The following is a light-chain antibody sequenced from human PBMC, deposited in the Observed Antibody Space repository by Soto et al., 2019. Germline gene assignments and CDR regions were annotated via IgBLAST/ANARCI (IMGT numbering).Light chain of an antibody. CDR3: QQYGSSSPTT. CDR2: GAS. CDR1: QSVTSNY. V-gene: IGKV3-20*01. Sequence: EIVLTQSPGTLSLSPGEGATLSCRASQSVTSNYLAWYQQRPGQAPRLLIYGASTRAAGIPDRFSGGGSGTDFTLTISRLEPEDFAMYYRQQYGSSSPTTFGQGTRLEIE. J-gene: IGKJ5*01.